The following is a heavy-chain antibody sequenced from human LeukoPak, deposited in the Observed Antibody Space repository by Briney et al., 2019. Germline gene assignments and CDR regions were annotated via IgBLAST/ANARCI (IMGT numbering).Heavy chain of an antibody. V-gene: IGHV3-23*01. Sequence: GGSLRLSCAASGFIFSNYGMNWVRQAPGKGLEWVAAISASGSATSYADSVRGRFTISRGNSKSTTYLQMNSLRAEDTAVFYCAKDPYLRDFWSGYFDYWGQGIPVTVSS. D-gene: IGHD3-3*01. CDR2: ISASGSAT. J-gene: IGHJ4*02. CDR3: AKDPYLRDFWSGYFDY. CDR1: GFIFSNYG.